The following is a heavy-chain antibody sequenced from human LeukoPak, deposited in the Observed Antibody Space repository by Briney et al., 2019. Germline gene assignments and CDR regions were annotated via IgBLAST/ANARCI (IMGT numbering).Heavy chain of an antibody. D-gene: IGHD2-15*01. CDR3: ARWVDIVVVVATNWFDP. CDR1: GGSFSGYY. Sequence: SETLSLTCAVYGGSFSGYYWSWIRQPPGKGLEWIGEINHSGSTNYNPSLKSRVTISVDTSKNQFSLKLSSVTAADTAVYYCARWVDIVVVVATNWFDPWGQGTLVTVSS. V-gene: IGHV4-34*01. CDR2: INHSGST. J-gene: IGHJ5*02.